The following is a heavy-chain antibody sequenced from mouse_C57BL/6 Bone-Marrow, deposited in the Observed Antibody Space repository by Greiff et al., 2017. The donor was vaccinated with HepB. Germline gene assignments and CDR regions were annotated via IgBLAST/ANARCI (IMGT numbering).Heavy chain of an antibody. Sequence: QVQLQQPGTELVKPGASVKLSCKASGYTFTNYWMHWVKQRPGQGLEWIGNINPSNGGTNYNEKFKSKATLTVDKSSSTAYMQLSSLTSEDSAVYYCESQGVTTVVADYAMDYWGQGTSVTVSS. CDR3: ESQGVTTVVADYAMDY. V-gene: IGHV1-53*01. CDR2: INPSNGGT. J-gene: IGHJ4*01. D-gene: IGHD1-1*01. CDR1: GYTFTNYW.